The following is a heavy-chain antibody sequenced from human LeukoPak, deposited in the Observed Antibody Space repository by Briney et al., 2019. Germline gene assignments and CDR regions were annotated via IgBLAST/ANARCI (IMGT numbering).Heavy chain of an antibody. V-gene: IGHV4-39*01. D-gene: IGHD5-24*01. J-gene: IGHJ4*02. CDR2: IYYSGST. CDR3: ARHFGGYNYFDY. Sequence: SETLSLTCTVSGGSISSSSYYWGWIRQPPGKGLEWIGSIYYSGSTYYNPSLKGRVTISVDTSKNQFSLKLSSVTAADTAVYYCARHFGGYNYFDYWGQGTLVTVSS. CDR1: GGSISSSSYY.